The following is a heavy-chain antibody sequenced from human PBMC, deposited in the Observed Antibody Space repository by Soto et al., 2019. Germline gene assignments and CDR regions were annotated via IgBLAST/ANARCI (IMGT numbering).Heavy chain of an antibody. J-gene: IGHJ4*02. V-gene: IGHV4-4*02. CDR3: ASVPPRIVVLFAVFPT. Sequence: QVQLKQSGPGLVRPSGTLSLTCTVSGTSISSTFWWAWVRQSPGKRLEWIGEIYHTGITKYNPYLKSPVSLSVDKANYQCSLELRSLTASDTGGYYSASVPPRIVVLFAVFPTWGQGGLGTVSS. CDR1: GTSISSTFW. CDR2: IYHTGIT. D-gene: IGHD2-21*01.